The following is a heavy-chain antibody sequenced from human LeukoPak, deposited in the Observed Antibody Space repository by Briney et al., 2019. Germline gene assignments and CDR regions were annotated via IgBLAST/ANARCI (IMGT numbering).Heavy chain of an antibody. CDR3: AKDIFGAGWCSGGSCYSEAFDI. J-gene: IGHJ3*02. D-gene: IGHD2-15*01. CDR1: GFTFSSYS. V-gene: IGHV3-21*04. Sequence: GGSLRLSCAASGFTFSSYSMNWVRQAPGKGLEWVSSISSSSSYIYYADSVKGRFTISRDNAKNSLYLQMNSLRAEDTALYYCAKDIFGAGWCSGGSCYSEAFDIWGQGTMVTVSS. CDR2: ISSSSSYI.